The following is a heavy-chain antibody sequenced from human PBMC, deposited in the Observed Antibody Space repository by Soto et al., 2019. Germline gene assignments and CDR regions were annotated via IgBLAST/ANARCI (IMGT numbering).Heavy chain of an antibody. D-gene: IGHD5-12*01. CDR2: IIPIFGTA. V-gene: IGHV1-69*06. CDR1: GGTFSSYA. J-gene: IGHJ4*02. CDR3: ARVSRDGYMPHY. Sequence: SVKVSCKASGGTFSSYAISWVRQAPGQGLEWMGGIIPIFGTANYEQKFQGRVTITADKSTSTAYMELSSLRSEDTAVYYCARVSRDGYMPHYWGQGTLVTVSS.